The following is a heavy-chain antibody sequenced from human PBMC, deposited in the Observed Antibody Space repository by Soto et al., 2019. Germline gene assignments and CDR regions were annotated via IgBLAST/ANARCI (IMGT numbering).Heavy chain of an antibody. CDR3: ATHPMATITYYSGMDV. V-gene: IGHV1-69*12. CDR1: GGTFSSYA. CDR2: IIPIFDTA. J-gene: IGHJ6*02. Sequence: QVQLVQSGAEVKKPGSSVRVSCKASGGTFSSYAISWVQQAPGQGLEWMGGIIPIFDTADYAQKFLGRVTITADESTSTAYMELSSLRSEDTAVYYCATHPMATITYYSGMDVWGQGTTVTVSS. D-gene: IGHD5-12*01.